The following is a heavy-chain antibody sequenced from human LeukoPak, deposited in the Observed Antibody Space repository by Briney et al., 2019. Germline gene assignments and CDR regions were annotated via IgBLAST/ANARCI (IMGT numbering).Heavy chain of an antibody. D-gene: IGHD2-2*01. Sequence: GGSLRLSCAASGFTVSSNYMTWVRQAPGKGLEWVSTITGSGGRTFYADSVKGRFTISRDNSKNTLYLQLNSLRAEDTAIYYCAKRAVAAASTDWFDYWGQGTLVTVSS. CDR2: ITGSGGRT. CDR3: AKRAVAAASTDWFDY. V-gene: IGHV3-23*01. J-gene: IGHJ4*02. CDR1: GFTVSSNY.